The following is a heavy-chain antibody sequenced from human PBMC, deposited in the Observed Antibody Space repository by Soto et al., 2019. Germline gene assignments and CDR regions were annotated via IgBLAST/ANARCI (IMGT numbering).Heavy chain of an antibody. J-gene: IGHJ6*02. V-gene: IGHV3-30*18. CDR1: GFSFTTYG. CDR2: ISYDGNNK. CDR3: AKDFCSSSSCYGFYYYFYGMDA. Sequence: LRLSCAASGFSFTTYGMHWVRQAPGKGLEWVAFISYDGNNKFYADSVKGRFTISRDNSKSTLYLQMNRLRTEDSTVYYCAKDFCSSSSCYGFYYYFYGMDAWGQGTTVTVSS. D-gene: IGHD2-2*01.